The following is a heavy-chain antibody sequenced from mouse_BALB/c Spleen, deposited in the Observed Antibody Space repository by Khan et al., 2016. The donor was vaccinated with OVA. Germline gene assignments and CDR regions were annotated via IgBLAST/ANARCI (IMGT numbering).Heavy chain of an antibody. V-gene: IGHV9-3-1*01. CDR1: GYTFTNYG. CDR2: INTYTGEP. J-gene: IGHJ4*01. D-gene: IGHD2-10*01. Sequence: QIQLVQSGPELMKPGETVKISCKASGYTFTNYGMNWVKQAPGKGLKWVGWINTYTGEPTYADDFKGRFAFSLETSASTAYLQINNLKNEDTATYFCARPPYFSYVMVYWGQGTSVTVPS. CDR3: ARPPYFSYVMVY.